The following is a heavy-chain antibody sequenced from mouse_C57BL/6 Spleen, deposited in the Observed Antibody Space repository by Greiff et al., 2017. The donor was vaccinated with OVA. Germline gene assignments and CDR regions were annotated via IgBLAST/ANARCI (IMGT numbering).Heavy chain of an antibody. CDR2: IHPNSGST. CDR1: GYTFTSYW. Sequence: QVQLQQPGAELVKPGASVKLSCKASGYTFTSYWMHWVKQRPGQGLEWIGMIHPNSGSTNYNEKFKSKATLTVDKSSSTAYMQLSSLTSEDSAVYYCARGGDYDYAMDYWGQGTSVTVSS. D-gene: IGHD2-4*01. V-gene: IGHV1-64*01. J-gene: IGHJ4*01. CDR3: ARGGDYDYAMDY.